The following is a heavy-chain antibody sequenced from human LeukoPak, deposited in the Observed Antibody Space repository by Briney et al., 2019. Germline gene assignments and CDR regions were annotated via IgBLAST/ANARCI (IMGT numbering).Heavy chain of an antibody. CDR1: GFTVSSFY. Sequence: GGSLRLSCAASGFTVSSFYMSWVRQAPGKGLEWVSTIIDSGNSIYYADSVEGRFTISRDNSKDTLYLQMDSLRAGDTAVYYCAKDPIFSGSYGVFDSWGQGTLVTVSS. CDR2: IIDSGNSI. CDR3: AKDPIFSGSYGVFDS. D-gene: IGHD1-26*01. J-gene: IGHJ4*02. V-gene: IGHV3-23*01.